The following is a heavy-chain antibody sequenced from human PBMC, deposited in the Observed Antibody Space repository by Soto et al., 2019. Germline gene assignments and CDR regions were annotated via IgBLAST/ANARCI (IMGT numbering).Heavy chain of an antibody. CDR1: GYSFSSYL. V-gene: IGHV5-10-1*01. Sequence: VQLVQSGAEVKKTGESLRISCKGSGYSFSSYLINWVRQMPGKGLEWIGRIDPSDSYTNYSPSFQGNGNISGDRSIGSASLQWTSLEASDTAMYYCASSRGFSSGWVDPWGQGTLVTVSS. CDR3: ASSRGFSSGWVDP. D-gene: IGHD6-19*01. CDR2: IDPSDSYT. J-gene: IGHJ5*02.